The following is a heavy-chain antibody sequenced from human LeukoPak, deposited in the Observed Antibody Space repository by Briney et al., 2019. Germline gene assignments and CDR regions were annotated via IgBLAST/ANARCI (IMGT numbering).Heavy chain of an antibody. CDR3: AKAGGGSGWYV. CDR1: GFTFSSYG. V-gene: IGHV3-30*18. Sequence: SGGSLRLSCAASGFTFSSYGMHWVRQAPGKGLEWVAVISYDGSNKYYAASVKGRFTISRDNSKNTLYLQMNSLRAEDTAVYYCAKAGGGSGWYVWGQGTLVTVSS. CDR2: ISYDGSNK. D-gene: IGHD6-19*01. J-gene: IGHJ4*02.